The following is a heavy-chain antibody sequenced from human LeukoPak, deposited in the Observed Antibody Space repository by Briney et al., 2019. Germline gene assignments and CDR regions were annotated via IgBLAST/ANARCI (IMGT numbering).Heavy chain of an antibody. CDR1: GFTFSSYA. CDR2: IRYDGSNT. D-gene: IGHD2/OR15-2a*01. J-gene: IGHJ4*02. V-gene: IGHV3-30*02. CDR3: AKDGTSYYYIYY. Sequence: GALRLSCAASGFTFSSYAMHWVRQAPGKGLEWLAFIRYDGSNTYYADSVKGRFTVSRDDSKNTLYLQMNSLRGDDTAVYYCAKDGTSYYYIYYWGQGTLVTVSS.